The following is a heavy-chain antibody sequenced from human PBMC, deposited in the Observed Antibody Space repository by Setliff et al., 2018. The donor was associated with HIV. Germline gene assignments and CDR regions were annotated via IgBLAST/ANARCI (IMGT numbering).Heavy chain of an antibody. CDR2: INAGNGNT. V-gene: IGHV1-3*01. D-gene: IGHD5-12*01. CDR3: ARDPASSGYDTYYYYYGMDV. CDR1: GYTFTSYA. J-gene: IGHJ6*02. Sequence: GASVKVSCKASGYTFTSYAMHWVRQAPGQRLEWMGWINAGNGNTKYSQKFQGRVTITRDTSASTAYMELSSLRSEDTAVYYCARDPASSGYDTYYYYYGMDVSGQGTTVTVSS.